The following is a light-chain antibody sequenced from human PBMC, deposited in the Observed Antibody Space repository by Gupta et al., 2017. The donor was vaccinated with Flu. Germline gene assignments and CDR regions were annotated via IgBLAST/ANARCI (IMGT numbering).Light chain of an antibody. CDR3: SADTSNSDLV. J-gene: IGLJ2*01. Sequence: SALTQPASVSGSPGQSITISCTGTSSDVGGYNYVSWYQLHPGKAPKLMIYEVSNRTAGVANRFSGSKSGNTASVTISGRKEEDEADYYCSADTSNSDLVFGGGTKLTVL. CDR1: SSDVGGYNY. V-gene: IGLV2-14*01. CDR2: EVS.